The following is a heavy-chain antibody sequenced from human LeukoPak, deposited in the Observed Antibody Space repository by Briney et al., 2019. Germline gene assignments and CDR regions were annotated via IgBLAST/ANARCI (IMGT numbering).Heavy chain of an antibody. CDR1: GYTFTGYY. Sequence: ASVKVPCKASGYTFTGYYMHWVRQAPGQGLEWMGWINPNSGGTNYAQKFQGRVTMTRDTSISTAYMELSRLRSDDTAVYYCARVLRYFDWLNYFDYWGQGTLVTVSS. D-gene: IGHD3-9*01. V-gene: IGHV1-2*02. CDR3: ARVLRYFDWLNYFDY. J-gene: IGHJ4*02. CDR2: INPNSGGT.